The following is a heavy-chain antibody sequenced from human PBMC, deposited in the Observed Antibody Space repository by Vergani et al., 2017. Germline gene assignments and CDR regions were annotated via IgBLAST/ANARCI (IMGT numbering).Heavy chain of an antibody. CDR3: ARGDYGILTGYRY. V-gene: IGHV1-46*03. Sequence: QVQVVQSGAEVKKSGASVKVSCKTSGYTFSNYYMHWVRQAPGQGLEWMGIINPSGGHTNYAQKFQGRVTMTRDTSTSTVYMELSNLRSEDTAIYYCARGDYGILTGYRYWGQGTLVTVSA. CDR2: INPSGGHT. D-gene: IGHD3-9*01. J-gene: IGHJ4*02. CDR1: GYTFSNYY.